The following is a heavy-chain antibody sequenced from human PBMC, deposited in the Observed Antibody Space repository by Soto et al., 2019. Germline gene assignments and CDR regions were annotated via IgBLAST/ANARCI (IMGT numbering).Heavy chain of an antibody. CDR3: ARDRVFVEPLANPREFLAGYGMDV. Sequence: QVQLVQSGAEVKKPGASVKVSCKASGYTFTGYYMHWVRQAPGQGLEWMGWINPNSGGTNYAQKFQGWVAMTRDTSISTAYMELSRLRSDDTAVYYCARDRVFVEPLANPREFLAGYGMDVWGQGTTVTVSS. J-gene: IGHJ6*02. D-gene: IGHD6-13*01. V-gene: IGHV1-2*04. CDR1: GYTFTGYY. CDR2: INPNSGGT.